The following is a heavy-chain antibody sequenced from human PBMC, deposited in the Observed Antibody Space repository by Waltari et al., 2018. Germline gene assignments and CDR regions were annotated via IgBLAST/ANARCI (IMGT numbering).Heavy chain of an antibody. CDR2: IYHSGST. CDR3: ARLYCSSTSCYMGYYFDY. D-gene: IGHD2-2*02. CDR1: GYSISSGYY. Sequence: QVQLQESGPGLVKPSETLSLTCAVSGYSISSGYYWGWIRQPPGKGLEWIGSIYHSGSTYYTPSLKSRVTISVDTSKNQFSLKLSSVTAADTAVYYCARLYCSSTSCYMGYYFDYWGQGTLVTVSS. J-gene: IGHJ4*02. V-gene: IGHV4-38-2*01.